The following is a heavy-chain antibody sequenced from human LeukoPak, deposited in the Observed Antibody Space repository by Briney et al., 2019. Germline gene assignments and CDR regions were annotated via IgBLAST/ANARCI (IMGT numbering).Heavy chain of an antibody. J-gene: IGHJ3*02. D-gene: IGHD3-10*01. CDR2: ISSSGSTI. CDR1: GGSISSSSYY. CDR3: ARDLSWFGELFGAFDI. Sequence: LSLTCTVSGGSISSSSYYWGWIRQPPGKGLEWVSYISSSGSTIYYADSVKGRFTISRDNAKNSLYLQMNSLRAEDTAVYYCARDLSWFGELFGAFDIWGQGTMVTVSS. V-gene: IGHV3-11*04.